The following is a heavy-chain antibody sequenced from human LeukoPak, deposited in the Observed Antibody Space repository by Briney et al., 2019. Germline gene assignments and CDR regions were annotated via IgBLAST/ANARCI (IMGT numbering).Heavy chain of an antibody. Sequence: GRSLRLSCAASGFTFSSYGMHWARQAPGKGLEWVAVISYDGSNKYYADSVKGRFTISRDNSKNTLYLQMNSLRAEDTAVYYCAKDELRFLEWLRPNWFDPWGQGTLVTVSS. CDR1: GFTFSSYG. J-gene: IGHJ5*02. CDR3: AKDELRFLEWLRPNWFDP. CDR2: ISYDGSNK. V-gene: IGHV3-30*18. D-gene: IGHD3-3*01.